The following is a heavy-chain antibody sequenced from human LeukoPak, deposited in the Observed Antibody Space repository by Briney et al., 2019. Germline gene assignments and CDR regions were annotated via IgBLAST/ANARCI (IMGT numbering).Heavy chain of an antibody. CDR3: ARDRGGPGAFDI. V-gene: IGHV4-39*02. D-gene: IGHD2-15*01. J-gene: IGHJ3*02. Sequence: SETLSLTCDVSGGSISSSSYYWGWIRQPPGKGLEWIGSIYYTGTTYYNPSLKSRVTISVDTSRNQLSLKLSSVTAADTAVYFCARDRGGPGAFDIWGLGTMVTVSS. CDR2: IYYTGTT. CDR1: GGSISSSSYY.